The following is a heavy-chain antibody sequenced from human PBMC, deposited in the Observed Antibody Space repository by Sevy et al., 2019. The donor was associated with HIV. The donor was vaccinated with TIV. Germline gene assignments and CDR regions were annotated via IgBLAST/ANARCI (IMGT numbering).Heavy chain of an antibody. CDR3: ARADYSGGSCYSSWFDP. J-gene: IGHJ5*02. D-gene: IGHD2-15*01. V-gene: IGHV4-59*01. Sequence: SETLSLTCTVSGGSISSYYWSWIRQPPGKGLEWIGYIYCSGSTNYNPSLKSRVTISVDTSKNQCSLKLSSVTAADTAVYYCARADYSGGSCYSSWFDPWGQGTLVTVSS. CDR2: IYCSGST. CDR1: GGSISSYY.